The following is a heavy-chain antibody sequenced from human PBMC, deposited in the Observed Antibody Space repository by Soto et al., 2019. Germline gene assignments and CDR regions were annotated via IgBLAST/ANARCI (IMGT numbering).Heavy chain of an antibody. CDR3: ASNYNPDSYYFDY. CDR1: GGSISSYY. CDR2: IYYSGST. J-gene: IGHJ4*02. V-gene: IGHV4-59*08. D-gene: IGHD1-7*01. Sequence: QVQLQESGPGLVKPSETLSLTCTVSGGSISSYYWSWIRQPPGKGLEWIGYIYYSGSTNYNPSLKSRVTISVDTSKNQFSLKLSSVTAADTAVYYCASNYNPDSYYFDYWGQGTLVTVSS.